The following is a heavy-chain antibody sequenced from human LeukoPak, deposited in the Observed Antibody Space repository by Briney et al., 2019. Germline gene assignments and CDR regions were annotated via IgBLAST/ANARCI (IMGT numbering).Heavy chain of an antibody. CDR2: IYSGGST. V-gene: IGHV3-53*05. D-gene: IGHD6-6*01. CDR3: ARDKGTSYLSSFDY. J-gene: IGHJ4*02. Sequence: GGSLRLSCAASGFTVSHYYMTWVRQAPGKGLECVSVIYSGGSTYSADSVKGRFTISRDNSRNMVYLQMSSLRAADTAVYYCARDKGTSYLSSFDYWGQGTLVTVSS. CDR1: GFTVSHYY.